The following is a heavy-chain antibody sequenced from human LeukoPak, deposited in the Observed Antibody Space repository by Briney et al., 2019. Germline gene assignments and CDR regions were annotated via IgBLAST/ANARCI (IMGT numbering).Heavy chain of an antibody. Sequence: SETLSLTXAVYGGSFSGYYWSWIRQPPGKGLEWIGEINHSGSTNYNPSLTSRVTISVDTSKNQFSLKLSSVTAADTAVYYCARGSPAASGDYWGQGTLVTVSS. CDR1: GGSFSGYY. J-gene: IGHJ4*02. V-gene: IGHV4-34*01. CDR2: INHSGST. CDR3: ARGSPAASGDY. D-gene: IGHD2-2*01.